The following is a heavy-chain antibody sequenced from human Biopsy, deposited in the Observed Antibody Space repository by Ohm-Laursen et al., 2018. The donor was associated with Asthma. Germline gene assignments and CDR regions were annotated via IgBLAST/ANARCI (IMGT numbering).Heavy chain of an antibody. V-gene: IGHV4-59*07. D-gene: IGHD2-21*02. Sequence: SDTLSLTCIVSGGSINNFYWSWIRQPPGKGLESIGHAYYSGSTNYNPSLKSRVTISIDASKNQFSLKLTSVTAADTAVYYCARGVDRVTGLLDHFDSWGQGTLVTVSS. CDR2: AYYSGST. J-gene: IGHJ4*02. CDR1: GGSINNFY. CDR3: ARGVDRVTGLLDHFDS.